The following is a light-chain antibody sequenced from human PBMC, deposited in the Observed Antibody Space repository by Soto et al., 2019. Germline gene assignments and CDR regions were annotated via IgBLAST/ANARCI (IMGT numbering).Light chain of an antibody. Sequence: DIQMTQSPSSLSASVGDRGTITCRASQNISNYLNWYRQKPGKAPKILISAASSLQSGVPSRFSGSGSGTDFTLTISSLQPEDFATYYCQQNYSILFTFGGGT. CDR2: AAS. J-gene: IGKJ4*01. V-gene: IGKV1-39*01. CDR1: QNISNY. CDR3: QQNYSILFT.